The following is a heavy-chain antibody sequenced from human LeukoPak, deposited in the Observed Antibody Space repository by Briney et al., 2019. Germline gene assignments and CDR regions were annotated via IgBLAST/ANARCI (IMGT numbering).Heavy chain of an antibody. J-gene: IGHJ3*02. Sequence: PGGSLRLSCAASGFTFSSYSMNWDRQAPGKGLEWVSSISSSSSYIYYADSVKGRFTISRDNAKNSLYLQMNSLRAEDTAVYYCARVDPLAAQLWLLSPFDIWGQGTMVTVSS. CDR1: GFTFSSYS. D-gene: IGHD5-18*01. V-gene: IGHV3-21*01. CDR2: ISSSSSYI. CDR3: ARVDPLAAQLWLLSPFDI.